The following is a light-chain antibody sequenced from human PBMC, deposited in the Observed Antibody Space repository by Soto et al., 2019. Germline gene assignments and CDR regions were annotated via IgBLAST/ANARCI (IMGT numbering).Light chain of an antibody. CDR2: DVS. Sequence: QSALTQPASVSGSPGQSITISCSGTSSNVGGYNYVFWYQQHPGKAPKLMIYDVSNRPSGVSNRFSGSKSGNTASLTISGLQAEDEADYYSGSYTSSRQAYVFGTGTMVTVL. J-gene: IGLJ1*01. CDR1: SSNVGGYNY. CDR3: GSYTSSRQAYV. V-gene: IGLV2-14*01.